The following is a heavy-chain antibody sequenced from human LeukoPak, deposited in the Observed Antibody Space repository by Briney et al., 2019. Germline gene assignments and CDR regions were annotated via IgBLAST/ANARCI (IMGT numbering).Heavy chain of an antibody. CDR3: AKRETIAAAGSSDY. V-gene: IGHV3-23*01. J-gene: IGHJ4*02. CDR1: GFTFYGYA. D-gene: IGHD6-13*01. CDR2: ISGSGGST. Sequence: GGSLRLSCAASGFTFYGYAMSWVRQAPGKGLEWVSAISGSGGSTYYADSVKGRFTISRDNSKNTVYLQMNSLRAEDTAVYYCAKRETIAAAGSSDYWGQGTLVTVSS.